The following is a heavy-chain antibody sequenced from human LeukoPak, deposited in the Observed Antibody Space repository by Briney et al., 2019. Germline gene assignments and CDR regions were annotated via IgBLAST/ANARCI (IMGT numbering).Heavy chain of an antibody. CDR3: ARGIAGRDGYNWGDNWFDP. V-gene: IGHV4-39*07. J-gene: IGHJ5*02. CDR2: IYYSGST. CDR1: GGSISSSSYY. D-gene: IGHD5-24*01. Sequence: SSETLSLTCTVSGGSISSSSYYWGWIRQPPGKGLEWIGSIYYSGSTYYNPSLKSRVTISVDTSKNQFSLKLSSVTAADTAVYYCARGIAGRDGYNWGDNWFDPWGQGTLVTVSS.